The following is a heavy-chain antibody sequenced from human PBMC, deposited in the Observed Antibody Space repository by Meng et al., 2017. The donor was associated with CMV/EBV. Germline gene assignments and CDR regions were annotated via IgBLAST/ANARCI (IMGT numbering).Heavy chain of an antibody. D-gene: IGHD2-21*02. Sequence: QGRLCQYGGEVKKPGSRVKVSCKASGGTFSSYAISWVRQAPGQGLEWMGGIIPIFGTANYAQKFQGRVTITADESTSTAYMELSSLRSEDTAVYYCAREGYCGGDCFYDYWGQGTLVTVSS. J-gene: IGHJ4*02. V-gene: IGHV1-69*12. CDR1: GGTFSSYA. CDR3: AREGYCGGDCFYDY. CDR2: IIPIFGTA.